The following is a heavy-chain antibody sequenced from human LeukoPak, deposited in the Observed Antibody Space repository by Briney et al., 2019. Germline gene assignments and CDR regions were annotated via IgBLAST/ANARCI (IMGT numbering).Heavy chain of an antibody. D-gene: IGHD3-22*01. J-gene: IGHJ4*02. CDR1: GYIFTNYW. CDR3: ARQENYYYSSTYLDY. CDR2: IYPGDSDT. V-gene: IGHV5-51*01. Sequence: GESLKISCKGSGYIFTNYWIGWVRQMPGKGLEWMGIIYPGDSDTRYSPSFRGQVTISADKSISTAYLQWSSLKASDTAMYYCARQENYYYSSTYLDYWGQGTLVTVSS.